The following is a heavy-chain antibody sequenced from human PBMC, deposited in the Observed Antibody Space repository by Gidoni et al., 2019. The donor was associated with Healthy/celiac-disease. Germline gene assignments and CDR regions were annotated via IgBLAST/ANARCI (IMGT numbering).Heavy chain of an antibody. J-gene: IGHJ6*02. V-gene: IGHV1-18*01. D-gene: IGHD4-17*01. CDR2: ISAYNGNT. CDR1: GYTFTSYG. CDR3: ARDTFDYGDYGNYCYGMDV. Sequence: QVQLVQSGAEVKKPGASVKVSCKASGYTFTSYGISWVRQAPGQGLERMGWISAYNGNTNYAQKLQGRVTMTTDTSTSTAYMELRSLRSDDTAVYYCARDTFDYGDYGNYCYGMDVWGQGTTVTVSS.